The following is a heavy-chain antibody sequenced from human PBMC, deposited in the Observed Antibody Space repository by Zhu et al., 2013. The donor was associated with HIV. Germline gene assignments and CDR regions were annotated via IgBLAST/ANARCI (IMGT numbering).Heavy chain of an antibody. V-gene: IGHV1-2*02. CDR1: GYTFTGYY. Sequence: QVQLVQSGTEVKKPGASVKVSCKASGYTFTGYYLHWVRQAPGQGLEWMGWVNPATGATNFAQNFQGRVTMDRDTSFTTAFMELTRLTPDDTATYYCARDEAYWGQGTLVTVSS. CDR2: VNPATGAT. CDR3: ARDEAY. J-gene: IGHJ4*02.